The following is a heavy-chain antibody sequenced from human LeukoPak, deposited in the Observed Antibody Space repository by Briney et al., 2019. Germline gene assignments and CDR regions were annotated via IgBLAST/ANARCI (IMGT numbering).Heavy chain of an antibody. Sequence: PGGSLRLSCAASGLTFRSYAMYWVRQAPGKGLESFSGIFGSGGSTHYAYSVKGRFTMSRDNSKNTLYLQMNSLRAEDTAVYYCAKTTTGYSSGRFPGWPVDYWGQGTLVTVSS. V-gene: IGHV3-23*01. J-gene: IGHJ4*02. CDR1: GLTFRSYA. CDR2: IFGSGGST. CDR3: AKTTTGYSSGRFPGWPVDY. D-gene: IGHD6-19*01.